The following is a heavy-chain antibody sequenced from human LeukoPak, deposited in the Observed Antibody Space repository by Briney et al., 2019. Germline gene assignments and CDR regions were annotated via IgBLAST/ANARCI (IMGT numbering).Heavy chain of an antibody. CDR3: ARDPPTVVTHAY. V-gene: IGHV1-46*01. Sequence: ASVKVSCEASGYTLTSYNIHWVRQAPGQGLEWMGIINPTGGSTEYAQKFQGRVTMTRDTSTTTVFMEMSSLRSEDTAVYYCARDPPTVVTHAYWGQGTLVTVSS. D-gene: IGHD4-23*01. CDR2: INPTGGST. CDR1: GYTLTSYN. J-gene: IGHJ4*02.